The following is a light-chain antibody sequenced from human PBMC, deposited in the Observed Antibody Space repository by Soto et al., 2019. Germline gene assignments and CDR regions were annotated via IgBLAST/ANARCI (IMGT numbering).Light chain of an antibody. V-gene: IGKV1-6*01. CDR3: LQHHTYPRT. Sequence: AIQMTQSPSSLSASVGDRVTITCRASQDIRTELGWYQQKPGNAPKLLIYATSILQSGVPSRFSGIGSGTDFTLTISSLQPVVFSTYYRLQHHTYPRTFGQGTNLDIK. CDR1: QDIRTE. CDR2: ATS. J-gene: IGKJ1*01.